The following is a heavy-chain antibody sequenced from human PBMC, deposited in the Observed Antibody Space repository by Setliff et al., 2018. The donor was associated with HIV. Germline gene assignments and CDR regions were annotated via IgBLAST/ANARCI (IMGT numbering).Heavy chain of an antibody. CDR1: GYTFTTYA. CDR2: INGGNGNT. D-gene: IGHD4-17*01. V-gene: IGHV1-3*01. J-gene: IGHJ5*02. CDR3: ARDLNSGDYPHWFDP. Sequence: ASVKVSCKASGYTFTTYAMHWVRQAPGQRLEWMGWINGGNGNTEYSQKFQGRVTITRDISASTAYVELSSLSSEDTAVYYCARDLNSGDYPHWFDPWGQGTLVTVSS.